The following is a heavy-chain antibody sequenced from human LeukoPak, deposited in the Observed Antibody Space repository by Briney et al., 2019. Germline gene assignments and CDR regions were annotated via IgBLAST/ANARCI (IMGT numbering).Heavy chain of an antibody. CDR1: GYTFTSYG. V-gene: IGHV1-18*01. Sequence: GASVKVSCKASGYTFTSYGISWVRQAPGQGLEWMGWISAYNGNTNYAQKLQGRVTMTTDTSTSTAYMELRSLRSDDTAVYYCARVAVWGIAARTSDYWGQGTLVTVSS. CDR2: ISAYNGNT. J-gene: IGHJ4*02. CDR3: ARVAVWGIAARTSDY. D-gene: IGHD6-6*01.